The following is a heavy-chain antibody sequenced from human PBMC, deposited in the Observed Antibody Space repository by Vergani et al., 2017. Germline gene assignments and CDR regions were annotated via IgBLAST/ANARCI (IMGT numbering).Heavy chain of an antibody. CDR2: IYPGDSDT. D-gene: IGHD3-22*01. CDR1: GYSFTSYW. J-gene: IGHJ2*01. Sequence: EVQLVQSGAEVKTPGESLKISCTGSGYSFTSYWIGWVRQMPGKGLEWMGIIYPGDSDTRYSPSFQGQVTISADKSISTAYLQWSSLKASDTAMYYCARRLYYYDSSGYYSXFDLWGRGTLVTVSS. CDR3: ARRLYYYDSSGYYSXFDL. V-gene: IGHV5-51*01.